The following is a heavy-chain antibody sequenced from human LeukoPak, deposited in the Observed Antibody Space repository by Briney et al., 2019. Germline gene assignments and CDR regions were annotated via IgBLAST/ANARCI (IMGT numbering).Heavy chain of an antibody. CDR1: GYNFISYA. V-gene: IGHV1-18*01. Sequence: ASVKVSCKTPGYNFISYAINWVRQAPGHGLEWVGWISAYNGKTKYAQNFQGRVTMTTDSSTSTAYLDLRSLRSDDTAVYYCARDRDYYDNSGAQCDYWGQGTLVTVSS. CDR2: ISAYNGKT. D-gene: IGHD3-22*01. CDR3: ARDRDYYDNSGAQCDY. J-gene: IGHJ4*02.